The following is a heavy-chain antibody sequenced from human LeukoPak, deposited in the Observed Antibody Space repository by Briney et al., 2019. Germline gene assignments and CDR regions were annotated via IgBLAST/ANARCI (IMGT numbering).Heavy chain of an antibody. D-gene: IGHD1-26*01. CDR3: ARDSANVVGAKSIFDY. Sequence: GGSLRLSCAASRFTFSTYWMHWVRQAPGKGLVWVSRINSDGSSTGYADSVKGRFTISRDNAKNSLHLQMSSLRAEDTAVYYCARDSANVVGAKSIFDYWGQGALVTVSS. CDR1: RFTFSTYW. CDR2: INSDGSST. V-gene: IGHV3-74*01. J-gene: IGHJ4*02.